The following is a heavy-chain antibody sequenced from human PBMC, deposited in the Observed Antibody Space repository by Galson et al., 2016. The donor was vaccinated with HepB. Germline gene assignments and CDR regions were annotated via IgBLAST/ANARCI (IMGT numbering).Heavy chain of an antibody. D-gene: IGHD4-17*01. Sequence: SETLSLTCTVSGGSISSSSYYWGWIRQPPGKGLEWIGSISYSGSTFYNPSLKSRVTISVDTPKNQFSLKLNSVTAADTAVYYCARMSDSHDYGDYVFGPFYYWGQGTLVTVSS. CDR3: ARMSDSHDYGDYVFGPFYY. CDR2: ISYSGST. V-gene: IGHV4-39*01. J-gene: IGHJ4*02. CDR1: GGSISSSSYY.